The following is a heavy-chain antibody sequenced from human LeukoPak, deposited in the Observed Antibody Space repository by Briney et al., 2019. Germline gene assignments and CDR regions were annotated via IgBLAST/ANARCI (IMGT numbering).Heavy chain of an antibody. CDR1: GGSISSGGYY. CDR3: ARGKVVGAIYYYYYGMDV. Sequence: PSQTLSLTCTVSGGSISSGGYYWSWIRQPPGKGLEWIGYIYHSGSTYYNPSLKSRVTISVDRSKNQFSLKLSSVTAADTAVYYCARGKVVGAIYYYYYGMDVWGQGTTVTVSS. J-gene: IGHJ6*02. V-gene: IGHV4-30-2*01. CDR2: IYHSGST. D-gene: IGHD1-26*01.